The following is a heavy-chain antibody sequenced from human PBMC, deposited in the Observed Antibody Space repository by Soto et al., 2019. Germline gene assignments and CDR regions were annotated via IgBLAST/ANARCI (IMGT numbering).Heavy chain of an antibody. CDR2: ISGSGGST. J-gene: IGHJ4*02. V-gene: IGHV3-23*01. D-gene: IGHD6-6*01. CDR1: GFNFSSYA. Sequence: GRSMRLSSAASGFNFSSYAMSWVPQATGKGLEWVSGISGSGGSTYYADSVKGRFTISRDNSKNTLYMQMNSLRAEDTAVYYCAKSLKYSSSSGFDYWGQGTLVTVSA. CDR3: AKSLKYSSSSGFDY.